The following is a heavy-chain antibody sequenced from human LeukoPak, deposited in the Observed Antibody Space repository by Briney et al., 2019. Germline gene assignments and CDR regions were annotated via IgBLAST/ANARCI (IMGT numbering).Heavy chain of an antibody. D-gene: IGHD3-10*01. CDR2: INHSGST. V-gene: IGHV4-34*01. J-gene: IGHJ4*02. CDR3: ARATYYYGSGSQLAYDY. CDR1: GGSFSGYY. Sequence: SETLSLTCAVYGGSFSGYYWSWIRQPPGKGQEWIGEINHSGSTNYNPSPKSRVTISVDTSKNQFSLKLSSVTAADTAVYYCARATYYYGSGSQLAYDYWGQGTLVTVSS.